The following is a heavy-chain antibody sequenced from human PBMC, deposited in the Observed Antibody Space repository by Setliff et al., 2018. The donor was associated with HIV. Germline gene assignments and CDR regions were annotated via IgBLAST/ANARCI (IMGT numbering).Heavy chain of an antibody. CDR2: INPSSGST. V-gene: IGHV1-46*01. CDR3: ARDPAPSSSASYFQH. J-gene: IGHJ1*01. D-gene: IGHD6-6*01. Sequence: ASVKVSCKASGYILGSYDISWVRQAPGQGLEWMGIINPSSGSTTYAQKFQGRVTMTRDTSTSTVYMELSSLRSEDTAVYYCARDPAPSSSASYFQHWGQGTPVTVSS. CDR1: GYILGSYD.